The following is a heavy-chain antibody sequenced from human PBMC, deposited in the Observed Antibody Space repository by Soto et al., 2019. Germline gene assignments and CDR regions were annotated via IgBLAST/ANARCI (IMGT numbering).Heavy chain of an antibody. V-gene: IGHV4-59*01. D-gene: IGHD4-17*01. CDR2: VYCTGTT. Sequence: SETLSLTCTVSGGSIGSYHWSWVRQPPGKGLEWIASVYCTGTTNYNPSLGSRVTISIDAPENQISLKLTSVTAADTAFYYCARDTVLTGMFDFWGQGTLVTVSS. J-gene: IGHJ4*02. CDR1: GGSIGSYH. CDR3: ARDTVLTGMFDF.